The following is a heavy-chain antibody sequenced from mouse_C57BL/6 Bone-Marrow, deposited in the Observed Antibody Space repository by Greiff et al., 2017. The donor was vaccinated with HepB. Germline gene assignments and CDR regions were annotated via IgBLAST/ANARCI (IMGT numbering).Heavy chain of an antibody. CDR1: GYSITSGYY. D-gene: IGHD1-1*01. V-gene: IGHV3-6*01. Sequence: EVQLQQSGPGLVKPSQSLSLTCSVTGYSITSGYYWNWIRQFPGNKLEWMGYISYDGSNNYNPSLKNRISITRDTSKNQFFLKLNSVTTEDTATYYCARDQGFITTVVGYFDVWGTGTTVTVSS. CDR2: ISYDGSN. J-gene: IGHJ1*03. CDR3: ARDQGFITTVVGYFDV.